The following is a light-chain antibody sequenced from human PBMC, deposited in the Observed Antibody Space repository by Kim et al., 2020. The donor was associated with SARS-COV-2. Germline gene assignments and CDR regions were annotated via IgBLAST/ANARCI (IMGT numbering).Light chain of an antibody. CDR3: QQYHSYSIT. J-gene: IGKJ1*01. V-gene: IGKV1-5*03. CDR1: QYVGKS. Sequence: DIQLTQSPSTLSASVGDRVTITCRASQYVGKSLAWYQQKPGRAPTLLIYEASTLDTGVPLRFSGGASGTDFTLTISRLQLDDFATYYCQQYHSYSITFGQGTKVDIK. CDR2: EAS.